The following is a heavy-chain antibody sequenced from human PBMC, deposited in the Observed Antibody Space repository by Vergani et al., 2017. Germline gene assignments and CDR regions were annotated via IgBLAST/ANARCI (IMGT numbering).Heavy chain of an antibody. CDR1: GSTFNSYG. V-gene: IGHV3-30*02. D-gene: IGHD2-15*01. CDR3: AKEGGGYCSGGTCYPEY. CDR2: IRSDESRR. Sequence: QVQLVESGGGVVQPGGSLTLSCAASGSTFNSYGMHWVRQAPGKGLEWVAYIRSDESRRYYGDSMEGPFTISRDNSKNTLYLQMKSLRPEDTAVYYCAKEGGGYCSGGTCYPEYWGQGTLVIVSS. J-gene: IGHJ4*02.